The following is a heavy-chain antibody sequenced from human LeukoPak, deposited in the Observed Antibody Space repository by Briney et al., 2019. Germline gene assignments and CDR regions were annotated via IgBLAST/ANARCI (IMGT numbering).Heavy chain of an antibody. D-gene: IGHD2-15*01. CDR3: ASRTCSGGSCYQVNYYYYGMDV. J-gene: IGHJ6*02. CDR2: ISSSSSYI. V-gene: IGHV3-21*01. Sequence: GGSLRLSCAASGFTFSSYSMNWVRQAPGKGLEWVSSISSSSSYIYYADSAKGRFTISRDNAKNSLYLQMNSLRAEDTAVYYCASRTCSGGSCYQVNYYYYGMDVWGQGTTVTVSS. CDR1: GFTFSSYS.